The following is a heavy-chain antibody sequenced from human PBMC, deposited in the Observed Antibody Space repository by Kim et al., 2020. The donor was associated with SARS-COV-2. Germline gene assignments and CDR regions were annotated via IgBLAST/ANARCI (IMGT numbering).Heavy chain of an antibody. V-gene: IGHV4-34*01. CDR1: GGSFSGYY. Sequence: SETLSLTCAVYGGSFSGYYWSWIRQPPGKGLEWIGEINHSGSTNYNPSLKSRVTISVDTSKNQFSLKLSSVTAADTAVYYCARVKYYDFWSGPSSFDYWGQGTLVTVSS. CDR3: ARVKYYDFWSGPSSFDY. J-gene: IGHJ4*02. CDR2: INHSGST. D-gene: IGHD3-3*01.